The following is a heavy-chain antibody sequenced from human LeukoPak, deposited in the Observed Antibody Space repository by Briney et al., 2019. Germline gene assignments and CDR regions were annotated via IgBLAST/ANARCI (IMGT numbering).Heavy chain of an antibody. CDR2: ISTSSNTI. D-gene: IGHD3-22*01. CDR1: GFTFSRYS. V-gene: IGHV3-48*01. Sequence: GGSLRLSCAASGFTFSRYSMNWVRQAPGKGLEWVSYISTSSNTIYYADSVKGRFTISRDNAKNSLYLQMNSLRAEDTAVYYCAKDLHQNYYDSLHDAFDIWGQGTMVTVSS. J-gene: IGHJ3*02. CDR3: AKDLHQNYYDSLHDAFDI.